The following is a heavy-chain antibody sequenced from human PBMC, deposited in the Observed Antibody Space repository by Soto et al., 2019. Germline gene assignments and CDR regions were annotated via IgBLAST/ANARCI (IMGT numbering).Heavy chain of an antibody. Sequence: HVQLQESGPGLVKPSETLSLTCTVSGGSITTYYWNWIRQPPGKGLEWIGYIFDSGSTNYNPSLKSRVTFSLDTSTNQFSLKLSSVTAADTAVYYCARDRGASDSFDIWGQGTLVTVSS. CDR1: GGSITTYY. J-gene: IGHJ3*02. D-gene: IGHD3-16*01. CDR3: ARDRGASDSFDI. CDR2: IFDSGST. V-gene: IGHV4-59*01.